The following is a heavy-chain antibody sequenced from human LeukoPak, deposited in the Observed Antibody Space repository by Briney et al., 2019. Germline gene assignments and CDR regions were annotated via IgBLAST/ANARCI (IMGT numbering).Heavy chain of an antibody. Sequence: GGSLRLSCAASGFTFSSYEMNWVRQAPGKGLEWISYIGGSGGTIFYADSVKGRFTTSRDNAKNTHFLQMDNLRVDDTAIYYCAREVVVDWGDPFDIWGQGATVTVSS. CDR3: AREVVVDWGDPFDI. CDR1: GFTFSSYE. J-gene: IGHJ3*02. V-gene: IGHV3-48*03. D-gene: IGHD7-27*01. CDR2: IGGSGGTI.